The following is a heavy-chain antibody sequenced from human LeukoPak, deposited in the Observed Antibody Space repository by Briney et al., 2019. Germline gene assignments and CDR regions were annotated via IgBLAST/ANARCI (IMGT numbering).Heavy chain of an antibody. CDR2: INHSGST. CDR3: AISSPYYYGSGSFSFDP. CDR1: GGSFSGYY. D-gene: IGHD3-10*01. J-gene: IGHJ5*02. Sequence: SETLSLTCAVYGGSFSGYYWSWIRQPPGKGLEWIGEINHSGSTNYNPSLKSRVTISVDTSKNQFSLKLSSVTAADTAVYYCAISSPYYYGSGSFSFDPWGQGTLVTVSS. V-gene: IGHV4-34*01.